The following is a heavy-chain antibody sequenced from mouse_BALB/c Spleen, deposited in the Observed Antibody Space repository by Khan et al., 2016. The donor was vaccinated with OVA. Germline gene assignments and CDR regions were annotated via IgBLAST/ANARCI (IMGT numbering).Heavy chain of an antibody. D-gene: IGHD1-1*01. J-gene: IGHJ3*01. CDR3: ARGGYGSFGF. Sequence: VQLQESGAELARPGASVKMSCKASGYIFTNYMMHWVKQRPGQGLEWIGDINPSNDYSNYNQNFKDKATLTADKSSSTAYMQLSSPTSEDSAVYYCARGGYGSFGFWGQGTLVTVSA. CDR2: INPSNDYS. CDR1: GYIFTNYM. V-gene: IGHV1-4*01.